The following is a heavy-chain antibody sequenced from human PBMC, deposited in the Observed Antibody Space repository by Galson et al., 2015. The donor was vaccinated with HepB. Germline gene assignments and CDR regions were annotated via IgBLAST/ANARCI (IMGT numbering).Heavy chain of an antibody. V-gene: IGHV1-2*02. J-gene: IGHJ4*02. Sequence: SVKVSCKASGYTFTGYYMHWVRQAPGQGLEWMGWINPNSGGTNYAQKFQGRVTMTRDTSTSTAYMELRSLRSDDTAVYYCARLSIDFGEGYWGQGTLVTVSS. D-gene: IGHD3-16*01. CDR2: INPNSGGT. CDR1: GYTFTGYY. CDR3: ARLSIDFGEGY.